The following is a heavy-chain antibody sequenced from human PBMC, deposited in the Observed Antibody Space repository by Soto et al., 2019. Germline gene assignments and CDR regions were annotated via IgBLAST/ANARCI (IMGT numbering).Heavy chain of an antibody. CDR2: IYCADDK. Sequence: QSTLNESGPTQVKPRQTLTLTCTFSGFSLTTSGVGVGWIRQSPGKAPEWLALIYCADDKRYSPSLKSRLTTTTDTSKNLMVPTMADLDPADTATYSCAHRVLRAVFGLVTTTAIDFDFWGPGPPVAVSS. CDR1: GFSLTTSGVG. CDR3: AHRVLRAVFGLVTTTAIDFDF. V-gene: IGHV2-5*02. D-gene: IGHD3-3*01. J-gene: IGHJ4*02.